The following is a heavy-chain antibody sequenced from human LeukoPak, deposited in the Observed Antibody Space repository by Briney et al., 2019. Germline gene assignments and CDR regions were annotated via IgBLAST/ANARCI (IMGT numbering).Heavy chain of an antibody. D-gene: IGHD2-2*01. Sequence: SQTLSLTRTVSGGSISSGGYYWSWIRQHPGKGLEWIGYIYYSGSTYYNPSLKSRVTISVDTSKNQFSLKLTSVTAADTAVYYCARALYCSSTSCFYFDYWGQGTLVTVSS. V-gene: IGHV4-31*03. CDR1: GGSISSGGYY. CDR2: IYYSGST. J-gene: IGHJ4*02. CDR3: ARALYCSSTSCFYFDY.